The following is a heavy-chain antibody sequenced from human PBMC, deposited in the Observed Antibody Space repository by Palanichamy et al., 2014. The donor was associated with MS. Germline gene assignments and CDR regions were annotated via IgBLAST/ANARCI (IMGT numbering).Heavy chain of an antibody. D-gene: IGHD2-21*02. J-gene: IGHJ4*02. CDR2: INPDSGDT. CDR3: ARVVTVLKY. CDR1: GYTFTGYY. V-gene: IGHV1-2*06. Sequence: QVQLVQSGAKVKKPGASVKVSCKTSGYTFTGYYIHWVRQAPGQGLERMGRINPDSGDTDYQQKFQGRVTLTRDTSNSTVYMELSGLRADDTAVYFCARVVTVLKYWGQGSLVTVSS.